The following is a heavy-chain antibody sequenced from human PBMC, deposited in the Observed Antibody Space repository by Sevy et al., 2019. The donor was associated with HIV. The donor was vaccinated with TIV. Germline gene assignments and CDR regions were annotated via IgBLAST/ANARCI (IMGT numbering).Heavy chain of an antibody. CDR1: GFTFSSYS. CDR2: ISSSSSYI. Sequence: GGSLRLSCAASGFTFSSYSMNWVRQAPGKGLEWVSSISSSSSYIYYADSVKGRFTISRDNAKNSLYLQMNSLRAEDTAVFYFARDRGTDIVVVPAADYYYGMDVWGQGTTVTVSS. CDR3: ARDRGTDIVVVPAADYYYGMDV. V-gene: IGHV3-21*01. D-gene: IGHD2-2*01. J-gene: IGHJ6*02.